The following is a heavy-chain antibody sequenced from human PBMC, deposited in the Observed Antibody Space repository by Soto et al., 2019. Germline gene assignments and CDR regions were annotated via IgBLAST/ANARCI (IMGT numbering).Heavy chain of an antibody. Sequence: GGSLRLSCAASGFTFDDYAMHWVRQAPGKGLEWVSGISWNSGSIGYADSVKGRFTISRDNAKNSLYLQMNSLRAEDTALYYCAKDGAYDILTGPGGYFDLWGRGTLVTVSS. V-gene: IGHV3-9*01. CDR3: AKDGAYDILTGPGGYFDL. D-gene: IGHD3-9*01. J-gene: IGHJ2*01. CDR2: ISWNSGSI. CDR1: GFTFDDYA.